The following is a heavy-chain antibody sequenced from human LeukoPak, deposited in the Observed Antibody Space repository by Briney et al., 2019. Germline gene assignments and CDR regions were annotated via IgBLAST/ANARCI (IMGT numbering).Heavy chain of an antibody. J-gene: IGHJ4*02. Sequence: SGPALVKPTQTLTLTCTFSGFSLSTSGMCVSWIRQPPGTALEWLARIDWDDDKYYSTSLKTRLTISKDTSKNQVVLTMTNVDPVDTATYYCARMYYYDSSGYPDYWGQGTLVTVSS. CDR2: IDWDDDK. D-gene: IGHD3-22*01. CDR1: GFSLSTSGMC. CDR3: ARMYYYDSSGYPDY. V-gene: IGHV2-70*11.